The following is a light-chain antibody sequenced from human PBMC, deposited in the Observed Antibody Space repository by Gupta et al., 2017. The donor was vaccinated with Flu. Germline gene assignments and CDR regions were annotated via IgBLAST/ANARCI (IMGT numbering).Light chain of an antibody. Sequence: EVVLTHPPGTLSLSPGERATLSCRASQSVSSSNLAWYQQKPGQAPRLLIYGASSRATGIPDRFSGSGSGTDFTLTISRLEPEDFAVYYCQQYGSSPPWTFGQGTKVEIK. CDR1: QSVSSSN. J-gene: IGKJ1*01. V-gene: IGKV3-20*01. CDR2: GAS. CDR3: QQYGSSPPWT.